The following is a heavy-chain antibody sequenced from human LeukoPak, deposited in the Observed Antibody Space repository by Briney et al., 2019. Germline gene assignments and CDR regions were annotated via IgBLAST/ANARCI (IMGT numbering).Heavy chain of an antibody. J-gene: IGHJ4*02. CDR3: ARGRIYYDNSDLGD. CDR2: IYHSGTT. Sequence: SETLSLTCTVSGGSITNYYWSWIRQPPGKGLEWIGNIYHSGTTNYNPSLKSRVTISVDTSKNQFSLKLTSVTAADTAVYYCARGRIYYDNSDLGDWGQGTLITVSS. V-gene: IGHV4-59*01. D-gene: IGHD3-22*01. CDR1: GGSITNYY.